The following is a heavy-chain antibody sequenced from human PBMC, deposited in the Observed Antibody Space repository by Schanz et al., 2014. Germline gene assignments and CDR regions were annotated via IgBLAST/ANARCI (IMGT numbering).Heavy chain of an antibody. CDR1: GFTFSSYA. CDR3: AKDISDTSGKDDY. V-gene: IGHV3-23*01. Sequence: EVQLLESGGGLVQPGGSLRLSCAASGFTFSSYAMSWVRQAPGKGLEWVSAISGSGGTIYYADSVKGRFTISRDNAKNSLYLEMNSLRAEDTAIYYCAKDISDTSGKDDYWGQGTLVTVSS. J-gene: IGHJ4*02. D-gene: IGHD3-22*01. CDR2: ISGSGGTI.